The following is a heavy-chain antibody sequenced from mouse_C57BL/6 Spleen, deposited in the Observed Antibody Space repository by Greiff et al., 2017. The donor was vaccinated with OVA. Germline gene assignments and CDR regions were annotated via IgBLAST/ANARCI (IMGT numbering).Heavy chain of an antibody. V-gene: IGHV1-82*01. D-gene: IGHD1-1*01. CDR1: GYAFSSSW. Sequence: QVQLKESGPELVKPGASVKISCKASGYAFSSSWMNWVKQRPGKGLEWIGRIYPGDGDTNYNGKFKGKATLTADKSSSTAYMQLSSLTSEDSAVYFCATTEGYFDVWGTGTTVTVSS. J-gene: IGHJ1*03. CDR3: ATTEGYFDV. CDR2: IYPGDGDT.